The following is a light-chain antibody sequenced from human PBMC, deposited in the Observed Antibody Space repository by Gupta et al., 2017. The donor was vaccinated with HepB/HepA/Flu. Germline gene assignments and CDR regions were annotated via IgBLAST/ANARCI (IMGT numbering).Light chain of an antibody. CDR1: ALPKQY. J-gene: IGLJ2*01. V-gene: IGLV3-25*03. CDR2: KDS. CDR3: QSADSSGAYVI. Sequence: SYELTQPPSVSVSPGQTARITCSGDALPKQYAYWYQQKPGQAPVLVILKDSERPSGIPERFSCSSSGTTVTLTISGVQAEDEADYYGQSADSSGAYVIFGGGTKLTVL.